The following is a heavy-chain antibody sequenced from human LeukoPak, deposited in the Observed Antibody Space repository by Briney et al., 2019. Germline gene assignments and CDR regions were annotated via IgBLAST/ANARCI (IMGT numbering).Heavy chain of an antibody. Sequence: PSQTLSLTCTVSGGSISSGSYYWSWIRQPAGKGLEWIGRIYTSGSTNYNPSLKSRVTISVDTSKNQFSLKLSSVTAADTAVYYCARDGVRSSTSLPSGYYYYYMDVWGKGTTVTVSS. V-gene: IGHV4-61*02. CDR3: ARDGVRSSTSLPSGYYYYYMDV. CDR1: GGSISSGSYY. J-gene: IGHJ6*03. CDR2: IYTSGST. D-gene: IGHD2-2*01.